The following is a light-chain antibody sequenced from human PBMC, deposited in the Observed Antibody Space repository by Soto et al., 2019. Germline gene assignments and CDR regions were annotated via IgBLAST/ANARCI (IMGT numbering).Light chain of an antibody. V-gene: IGKV1-9*01. CDR2: GAS. Sequence: IKLNQSPSSLSASVGDSVTITCRASQGITSYLAWYQQQPGTAPNLLISGASTLQSGVPSMFSGSGSWTDFTLTFDSLQVEDFATYYCQQTRSYPSTFGGGSNVAIK. CDR1: QGITSY. J-gene: IGKJ3*01. CDR3: QQTRSYPST.